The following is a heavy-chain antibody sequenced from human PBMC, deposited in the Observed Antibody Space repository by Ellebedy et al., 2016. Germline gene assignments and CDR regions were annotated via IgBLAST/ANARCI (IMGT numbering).Heavy chain of an antibody. V-gene: IGHV4-34*01. CDR3: ARERYGSGSGMDV. J-gene: IGHJ6*02. D-gene: IGHD3-10*01. CDR1: GGSFSGYY. CDR2: INHSGST. Sequence: SETLSLXCAVYGGSFSGYYWSWIRQPPGKGLEWIGEINHSGSTNYNPSLKSRVTISVDTSKNQFSLKLSSVTAADTAVYYCARERYGSGSGMDVWGQGTTVTVSS.